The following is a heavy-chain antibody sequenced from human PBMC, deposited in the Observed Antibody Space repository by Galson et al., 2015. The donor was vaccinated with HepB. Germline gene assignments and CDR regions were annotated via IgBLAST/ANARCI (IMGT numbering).Heavy chain of an antibody. CDR3: ARERQFLRDFDS. V-gene: IGHV3-11*01. J-gene: IGHJ4*02. CDR1: GVTFTDHY. D-gene: IGHD6-19*01. Sequence: SLRLSCGASGVTFTDHYMSWNRQAPGTGLEWVAYIRGRGRFIKYGDSVKGRFTMSRDNAKNSVYLHLNSLRVEDTAVYYCARERQFLRDFDSWGQGTLVTVSS. CDR2: IRGRGRFI.